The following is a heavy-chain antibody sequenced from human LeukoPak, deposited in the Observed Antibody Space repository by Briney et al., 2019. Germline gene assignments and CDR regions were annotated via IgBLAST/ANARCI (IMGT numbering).Heavy chain of an antibody. J-gene: IGHJ4*02. V-gene: IGHV4-61*01. Sequence: SETLSLTCTVSGGSVSSGRYYWSWIRQPPGKGLEWIGYIYHSGSTYYNPSLKSRVTISVDTSKNQFSLKLSSVTAADTAVYYCARGSGWYPNYFDYWGQGTLVTVSS. CDR2: IYHSGST. CDR1: GGSVSSGRYY. CDR3: ARGSGWYPNYFDY. D-gene: IGHD6-19*01.